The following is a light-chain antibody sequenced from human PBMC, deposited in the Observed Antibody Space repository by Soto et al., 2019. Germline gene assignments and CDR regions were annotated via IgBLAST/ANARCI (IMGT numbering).Light chain of an antibody. CDR2: RNN. Sequence: QSVLTQPPSASGTPGQRVTISCSGSSSNIGSNYVYWYQQLPGTAPKLLIYRNNQRPSGVPDRFSGSKSGTSASLAISGLRSEDGADYYCAAWDDSLSGLVFGGGTQLTVL. V-gene: IGLV1-47*01. CDR1: SSNIGSNY. J-gene: IGLJ2*01. CDR3: AAWDDSLSGLV.